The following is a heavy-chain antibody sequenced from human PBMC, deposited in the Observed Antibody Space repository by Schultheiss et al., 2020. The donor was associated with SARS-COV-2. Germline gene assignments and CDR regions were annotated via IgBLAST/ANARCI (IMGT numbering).Heavy chain of an antibody. D-gene: IGHD3-3*01. J-gene: IGHJ5*02. Sequence: SETLSLTCTVSGGSISSYYWSWIRQPPGKGLEWIGYIFYSGSTNYNPSLKSRVTISVDTSKNQFSLKLSSVTAEDTAVYYCARDITIFGVANWFDPWGQGTLVTVSS. CDR2: IFYSGST. CDR3: ARDITIFGVANWFDP. V-gene: IGHV4-59*12. CDR1: GGSISSYY.